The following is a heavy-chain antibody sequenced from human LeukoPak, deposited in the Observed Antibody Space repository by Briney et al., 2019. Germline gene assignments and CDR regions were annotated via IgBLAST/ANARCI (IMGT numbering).Heavy chain of an antibody. CDR1: GFTFSSYA. Sequence: GGSLRLSCAASGFTFSSYAMDWVRQAPGKVLEWVSVISGSGGSTYYAASVKGRFTISRDNSKNTLYLQMNSLRAEDTAVYYCAKPSCTSTSCFRFDPWGQGTLVTVSS. CDR3: AKPSCTSTSCFRFDP. CDR2: ISGSGGST. V-gene: IGHV3-23*01. J-gene: IGHJ5*02. D-gene: IGHD2-2*01.